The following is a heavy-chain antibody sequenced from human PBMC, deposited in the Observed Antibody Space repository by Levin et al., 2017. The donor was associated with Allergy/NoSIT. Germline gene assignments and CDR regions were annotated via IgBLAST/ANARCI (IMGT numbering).Heavy chain of an antibody. CDR1: GGTFSSYA. D-gene: IGHD6-13*01. CDR3: ARGPQAYSSSWYRV. J-gene: IGHJ4*02. CDR2: IIPIFGTA. Sequence: ASVKVSCKASGGTFSSYAISWVRQAPGQGLEWMGGIIPIFGTANYAQKFQGRVTITADESTSTAYMELSSLRSEDTAVYYCARGPQAYSSSWYRVWGQGTLVTVSS. V-gene: IGHV1-69*13.